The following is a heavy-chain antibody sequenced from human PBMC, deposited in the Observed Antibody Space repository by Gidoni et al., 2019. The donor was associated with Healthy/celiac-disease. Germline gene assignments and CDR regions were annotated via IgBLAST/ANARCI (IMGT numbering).Heavy chain of an antibody. V-gene: IGHV4-59*01. CDR3: ARAAGRNAGIVGATKPRYYFDY. Sequence: QVQLPESGTGLVKPSETLSLTCTVSGGSISSYYWSWIRQPPGKGLEWIGYIYYSGSTNYNPSLKSRVTISVDTSKNQFSLKLSSVTAADTAVYYCARAAGRNAGIVGATKPRYYFDYWGQGTLVTVSS. CDR1: GGSISSYY. D-gene: IGHD1-26*01. J-gene: IGHJ4*02. CDR2: IYYSGST.